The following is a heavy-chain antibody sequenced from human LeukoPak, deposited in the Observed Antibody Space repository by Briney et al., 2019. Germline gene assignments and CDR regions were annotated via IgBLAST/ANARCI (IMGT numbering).Heavy chain of an antibody. V-gene: IGHV4-30-2*01. CDR3: AREAIAAAGGFDY. Sequence: SQTLSLTCAVSGGSISSGGYSWSWIRQPPGKGLEWIGYIYHSGSTYYNPSLKSRVTISVDGSKNQFSLKLSSATAADTAVYYCAREAIAAAGGFDYWGQGTLVTVSS. CDR2: IYHSGST. D-gene: IGHD6-13*01. J-gene: IGHJ4*02. CDR1: GGSISSGGYS.